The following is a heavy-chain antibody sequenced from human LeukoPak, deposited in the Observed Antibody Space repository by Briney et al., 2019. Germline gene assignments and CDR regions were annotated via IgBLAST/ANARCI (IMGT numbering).Heavy chain of an antibody. J-gene: IGHJ4*02. CDR3: AKSNYYDSSGYNGAFDY. V-gene: IGHV5-51*01. CDR1: GYSFTSYW. D-gene: IGHD3-22*01. Sequence: GESLKISCKGSGYSFTSYWIGWVRQLPGKGLEWMGVIYPGDSDTNYGPSFQGQVTISADKSNSTAYLQWSSLKASDTAMYYCAKSNYYDSSGYNGAFDYWGQGTLVTVSS. CDR2: IYPGDSDT.